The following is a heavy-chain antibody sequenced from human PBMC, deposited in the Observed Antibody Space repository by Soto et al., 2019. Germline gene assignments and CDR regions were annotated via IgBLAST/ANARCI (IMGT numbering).Heavy chain of an antibody. D-gene: IGHD3-9*01. V-gene: IGHV3-23*01. Sequence: GGSLRLSCAASGFTFSSYAMSWVRQAPGKGLEWVSAISGSGGSTYYADSVKGRFTISRDNSKNTLYLQMNSLRAEDTAVYYCAKLLRYFEWSPYFDYWGQGTLVTVSS. J-gene: IGHJ4*02. CDR1: GFTFSSYA. CDR2: ISGSGGST. CDR3: AKLLRYFEWSPYFDY.